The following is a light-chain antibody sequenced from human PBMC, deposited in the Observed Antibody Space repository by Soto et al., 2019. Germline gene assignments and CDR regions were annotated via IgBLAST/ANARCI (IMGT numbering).Light chain of an antibody. CDR2: EVT. Sequence: QSALAQPSSVSGSPGQSITISCTGTSTDVGGYNYVSWYQHHSGKAPKLLIYEVTNRPSGISDRFSGSKSVNTASLTISGLPAEDESDYYCGSYSSTDTPVVFGTGTKVTVL. V-gene: IGLV2-14*01. CDR1: STDVGGYNY. CDR3: GSYSSTDTPVV. J-gene: IGLJ1*01.